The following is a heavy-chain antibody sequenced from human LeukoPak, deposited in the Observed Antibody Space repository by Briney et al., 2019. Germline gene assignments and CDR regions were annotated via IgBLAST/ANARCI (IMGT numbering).Heavy chain of an antibody. CDR1: GFTFSNAW. V-gene: IGHV3-15*07. J-gene: IGHJ4*02. CDR2: IKSKTDGGTT. Sequence: GGSLRLSCAASGFTFSNAWMNWVRQAPGKGLEWVGRIKSKTDGGTTDYAAPVKGRFTISRDDSKNTLYLQMNSLKTEDAAVYYCSTTYYYDSSEGYWGQGTLVTVSS. D-gene: IGHD3-22*01. CDR3: STTYYYDSSEGY.